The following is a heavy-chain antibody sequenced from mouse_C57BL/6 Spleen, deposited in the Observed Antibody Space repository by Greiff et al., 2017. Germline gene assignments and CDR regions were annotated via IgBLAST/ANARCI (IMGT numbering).Heavy chain of an antibody. J-gene: IGHJ2*01. D-gene: IGHD1-1*01. V-gene: IGHV1-81*01. CDR3: AREGGDGYFDY. CDR2: IYPRSGNT. CDR1: GYTFTSYG. Sequence: LVESGAELARPGASVKLSCKASGYTFTSYGISWVKQRTGQGLEWIGEIYPRSGNTYYNEKFKGKATLTADKSSSTAYMALRSLTSEDSAVYFCAREGGDGYFDYWGQGTTLTVSS.